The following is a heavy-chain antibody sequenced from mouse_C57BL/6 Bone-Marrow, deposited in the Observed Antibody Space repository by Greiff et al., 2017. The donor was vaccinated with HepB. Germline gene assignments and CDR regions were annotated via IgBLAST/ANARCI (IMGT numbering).Heavy chain of an antibody. CDR1: GFTFSDYY. Sequence: VQLKESEGGLVQPGSSMKLSCTASGFTFSDYYMAWVRQVPEKGLEWVANINYDGSSTYYLDSLKSRFIISRDNAKNILYLQMSSLKSEDTATYYCARDNGYGFAYWGQGTLVTVSA. CDR2: INYDGSST. J-gene: IGHJ3*01. D-gene: IGHD2-2*01. CDR3: ARDNGYGFAY. V-gene: IGHV5-16*01.